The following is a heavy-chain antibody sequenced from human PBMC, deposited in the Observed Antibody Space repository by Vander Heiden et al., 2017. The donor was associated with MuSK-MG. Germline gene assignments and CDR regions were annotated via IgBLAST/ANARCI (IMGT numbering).Heavy chain of an antibody. J-gene: IGHJ4*02. D-gene: IGHD5-18*01. Sequence: QVQLVQSGAEVKKPESSVKVYCQASGDTIRAYVISWVRQAPGQGRERMGKIIPIIGTTNYAQNFQGRLTLTADESTNTAYMELSSLRSEDTAIYYCARQGDRVDTALLGWGQGTLVTVSS. V-gene: IGHV1-69*18. CDR1: GDTIRAYV. CDR3: ARQGDRVDTALLG. CDR2: IIPIIGTT.